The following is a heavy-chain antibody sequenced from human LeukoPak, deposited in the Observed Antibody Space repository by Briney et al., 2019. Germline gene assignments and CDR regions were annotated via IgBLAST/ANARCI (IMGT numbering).Heavy chain of an antibody. CDR3: VRDQTVFTILDY. J-gene: IGHJ4*02. CDR1: GFTFSNYW. D-gene: IGHD4-17*01. Sequence: GGSLRLSCAAAGFTFSNYWMHWVRQAPGKGLVWVAAIKTDGSDMQYADSVKGRFAISRDNAKNTVYLQMNSLRDEDTGVYYCVRDQTVFTILDYWGQGTLVTVSS. CDR2: IKTDGSDM. V-gene: IGHV3-74*03.